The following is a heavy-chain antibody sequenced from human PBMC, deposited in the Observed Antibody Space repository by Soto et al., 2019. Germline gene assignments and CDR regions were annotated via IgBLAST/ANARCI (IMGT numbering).Heavy chain of an antibody. CDR1: GDSMSPFY. D-gene: IGHD3-10*01. V-gene: IGHV4-59*01. Sequence: QVQLQESGPGLVKPSETLSLTCTVSGDSMSPFYWSWIRQPPGKGLEWIGYIYHIGTTTYNPSLKSCVTISLDSSNNHCTLTLTSVTAADTAVYYCARFRRNYFGDWGQGTLVTVSS. J-gene: IGHJ4*02. CDR3: ARFRRNYFGD. CDR2: IYHIGTT.